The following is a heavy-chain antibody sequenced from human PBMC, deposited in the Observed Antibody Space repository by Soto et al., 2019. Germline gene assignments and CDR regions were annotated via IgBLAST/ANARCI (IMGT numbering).Heavy chain of an antibody. CDR2: IYSGGST. CDR1: GFTVSSNY. CDR3: ARYCSGGSCYSNYAFDI. J-gene: IGHJ3*02. D-gene: IGHD2-15*01. Sequence: PGGSLRLSCAASGFTVSSNYMSWVRQAPGKGLEWVSVIYSGGSTYYADSVKGRFTISRDNSKNTLYLQMNSLRNEDTAVYYCARYCSGGSCYSNYAFDIWGQGTMVTVSS. V-gene: IGHV3-53*01.